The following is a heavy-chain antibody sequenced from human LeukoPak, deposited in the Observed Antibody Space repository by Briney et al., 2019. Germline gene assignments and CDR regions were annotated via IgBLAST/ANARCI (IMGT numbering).Heavy chain of an antibody. Sequence: SETLSLTCAVYGGSFRGYYWSWIRQPPGKGREWIGEINHSGSTNYNPSLKSRVTISVDTSKNQFSLKLSSVTAADTAVYYCARGLPFTIVLMVYARGEWFDPWGQGTLVTVSS. CDR2: INHSGST. D-gene: IGHD2-8*01. J-gene: IGHJ5*02. CDR1: GGSFRGYY. CDR3: ARGLPFTIVLMVYARGEWFDP. V-gene: IGHV4-34*01.